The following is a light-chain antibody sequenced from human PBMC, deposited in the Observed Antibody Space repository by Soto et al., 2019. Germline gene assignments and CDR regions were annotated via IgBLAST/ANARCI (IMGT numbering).Light chain of an antibody. Sequence: QAVVTQPPSASGTPGQRVTISCSGSSSNIGNNYVYWYQHLPGTAPKLLIYRSSQRPSGVPDRFSGSKSGTSASLAIGGLRSEDEADYYCATWDDSLSGLVFGGGTQLTVL. CDR2: RSS. CDR3: ATWDDSLSGLV. CDR1: SSNIGNNY. J-gene: IGLJ2*01. V-gene: IGLV1-47*01.